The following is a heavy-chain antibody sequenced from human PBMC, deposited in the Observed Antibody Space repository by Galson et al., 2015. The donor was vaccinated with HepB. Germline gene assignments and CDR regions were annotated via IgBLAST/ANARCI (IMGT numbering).Heavy chain of an antibody. D-gene: IGHD1-26*01. Sequence: SVKVSCKASGGTSSSYAISWVRQAPGQGLEWMGRIIPILGIANYAQKFQGRVTITADKSTSTAYMELSSLRSEDTAVYYCAREWELNGGLSVFDIWGQGTMVTVSS. CDR3: AREWELNGGLSVFDI. J-gene: IGHJ3*02. V-gene: IGHV1-69*04. CDR1: GGTSSSYA. CDR2: IIPILGIA.